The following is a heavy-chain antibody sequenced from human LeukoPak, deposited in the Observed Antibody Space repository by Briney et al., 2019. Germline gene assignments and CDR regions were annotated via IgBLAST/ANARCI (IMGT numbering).Heavy chain of an antibody. D-gene: IGHD3-22*01. CDR2: IYYSGST. Sequence: SETLSLTCTVSGDSISSSSYYWGWIRQPPGKGLEWIGSIYYSGSTYYNPSLKSRVTISVDTSKNQFSLKLSSVTAADTAVYYCARHERYDSSGYYSQEKYFDYWGQGTLVTVSS. CDR1: GDSISSSSYY. CDR3: ARHERYDSSGYYSQEKYFDY. V-gene: IGHV4-39*01. J-gene: IGHJ4*02.